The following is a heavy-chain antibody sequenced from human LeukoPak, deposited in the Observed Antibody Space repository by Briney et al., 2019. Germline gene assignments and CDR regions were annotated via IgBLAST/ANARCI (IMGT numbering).Heavy chain of an antibody. CDR3: ASVWSKYYFDY. V-gene: IGHV3-33*01. CDR2: IWYDGSDE. D-gene: IGHD2-8*01. J-gene: IGHJ4*02. CDR1: GFSFSSYG. Sequence: PSGGSLRLSCAASGFSFSSYGMHWVRQAPGKGLEWVALIWYDGSDEYYADSVKGRFTISRDNSKNTLYLQMNSLRAEDTAVYYCASVWSKYYFDYWGQGTLVTVSS.